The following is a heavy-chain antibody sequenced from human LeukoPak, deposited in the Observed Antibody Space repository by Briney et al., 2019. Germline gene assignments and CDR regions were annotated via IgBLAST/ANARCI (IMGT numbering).Heavy chain of an antibody. CDR3: ARESRGVGNDS. CDR2: INHSGST. Sequence: SETLSLTCAVYGGSFSGYYWSWVRQPPGKGLERIGEINHSGSTNYNPSLKSRVTISVDTSKNQFSLRLSSVTAADTAVYYCARESRGVGNDSWGQGTLVTVSS. CDR1: GGSFSGYY. V-gene: IGHV4-34*01. J-gene: IGHJ4*02. D-gene: IGHD3-10*01.